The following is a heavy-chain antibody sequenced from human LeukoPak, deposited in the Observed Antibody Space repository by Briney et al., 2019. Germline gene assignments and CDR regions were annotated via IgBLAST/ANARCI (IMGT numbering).Heavy chain of an antibody. V-gene: IGHV3-30*18. CDR3: AKDDYGMDV. CDR2: ISYDGTNQ. J-gene: IGHJ6*02. CDR1: GFTFSVYG. Sequence: GRSLRLSCAASGFTFSVYGMHWVRQAPGKGLEWVAGISYDGTNQYYADSVKGRFTVSRDNSKKTLCLQMNSLRAEDTAVYYCAKDDYGMDVWGQGTTVTVSS.